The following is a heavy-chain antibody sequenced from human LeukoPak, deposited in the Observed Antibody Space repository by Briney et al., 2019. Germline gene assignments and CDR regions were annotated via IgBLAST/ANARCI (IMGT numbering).Heavy chain of an antibody. CDR3: AVGVLSGGHEWAFYI. D-gene: IGHD5-12*01. V-gene: IGHV1-69*13. CDR2: IIPIFGTA. J-gene: IGHJ3*02. Sequence: VASVKVSCKASGYSFVFFGVSWVRQAPGQGLEWMGGIIPIFGTANYAQKFQGRVTITADESTSTAYMELSSLRSEDTAVYYCAVGVLSGGHEWAFYIWGQGTMVTVSS. CDR1: GYSFVFFG.